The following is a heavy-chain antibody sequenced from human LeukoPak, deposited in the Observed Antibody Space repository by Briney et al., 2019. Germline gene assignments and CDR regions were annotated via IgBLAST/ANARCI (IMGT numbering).Heavy chain of an antibody. CDR2: ISGSGGST. J-gene: IGHJ4*02. V-gene: IGHV3-23*01. D-gene: IGHD5-18*01. CDR1: GFTFSSYA. Sequence: PGGSLRLSCAASGFTFSSYAMSWVRQAPGKGLEWVPAISGSGGSTYYADSVKGRFTISRDNSKNTLYLQMNSLRAEDTAVYYCAKGEYSYGSLLAYWGQGTLVTVSS. CDR3: AKGEYSYGSLLAY.